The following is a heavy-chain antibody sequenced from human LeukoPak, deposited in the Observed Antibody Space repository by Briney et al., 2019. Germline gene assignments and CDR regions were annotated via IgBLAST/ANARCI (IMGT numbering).Heavy chain of an antibody. Sequence: GGSLRLSCAASGFTFSSHWMSWVRQAPGKGLEWVANINQYGSERNYADSVKGRFTISRDNAKSSLYLQMNSLRAEDTAIYYCARDHVVDGLVFDYWGQGTLVTVSS. V-gene: IGHV3-7*01. CDR2: INQYGSER. J-gene: IGHJ4*02. D-gene: IGHD2-15*01. CDR3: ARDHVVDGLVFDY. CDR1: GFTFSSHW.